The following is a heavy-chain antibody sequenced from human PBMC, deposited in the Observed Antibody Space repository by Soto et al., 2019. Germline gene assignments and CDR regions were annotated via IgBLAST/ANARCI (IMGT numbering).Heavy chain of an antibody. CDR3: ARGGYSYGTTYYYYGMDV. CDR1: GYTFTGYY. J-gene: IGHJ6*02. CDR2: INPNSGGT. D-gene: IGHD5-18*01. V-gene: IGHV1-2*04. Sequence: ASVKVSCKASGYTFTGYYMHWVRQAPGQGLEWMGWINPNSGGTNYAQKFQGWVTMTRDTSISTAYMELSRLRSDDTAVYYCARGGYSYGTTYYYYGMDVWGQGTTVT.